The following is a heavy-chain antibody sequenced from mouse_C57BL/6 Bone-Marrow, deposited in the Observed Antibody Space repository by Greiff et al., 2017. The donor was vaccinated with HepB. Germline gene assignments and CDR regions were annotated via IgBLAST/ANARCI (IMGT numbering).Heavy chain of an antibody. D-gene: IGHD1-1*01. V-gene: IGHV7-3*01. Sequence: EVKLMESGGGLVQPGGSLSLSCAASGFTFTDYYMSWVRQPPGKALEWLGFIRNKANGYTTEYSASVKGRFTISRDNSQSILYLQMNALRAEDSATYYCARFPSTVVAHWYFDVWGTGTTVTVSS. CDR2: IRNKANGYTT. CDR3: ARFPSTVVAHWYFDV. CDR1: GFTFTDYY. J-gene: IGHJ1*03.